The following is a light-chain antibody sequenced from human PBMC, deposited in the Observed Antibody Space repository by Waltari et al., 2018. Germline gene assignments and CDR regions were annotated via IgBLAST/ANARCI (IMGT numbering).Light chain of an antibody. Sequence: DVKMTQSASSLSAYIGDRVSISCRSSQTVATYLNLYQQKAGQAPKLLIYAASKFHSGVPSMFIGSGSGTNFTLTISTLAPEDFATYYCQQIYTNPPRTFGQGTKLEVK. CDR3: QQIYTNPPRT. CDR1: QTVATY. J-gene: IGKJ1*01. V-gene: IGKV1-39*01. CDR2: AAS.